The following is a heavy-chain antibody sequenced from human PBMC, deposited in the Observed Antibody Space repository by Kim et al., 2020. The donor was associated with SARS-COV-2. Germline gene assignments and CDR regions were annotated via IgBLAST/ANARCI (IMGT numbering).Heavy chain of an antibody. V-gene: IGHV4-30-4*01. Sequence: SETLSLTCTVSGGSISSCDYYWSWIRQPPGNGLEWIGYIYYSGSTYYNPSLKSRVTISVDTSKNQFSLNLSSVTAAHTAVYYCATLSPTLFLLLFHSYY. CDR3: ATLSPTLFLLLFHSYY. D-gene: IGHD2-21*01. J-gene: IGHJ6*01. CDR2: IYYSGST. CDR1: GGSISSCDYY.